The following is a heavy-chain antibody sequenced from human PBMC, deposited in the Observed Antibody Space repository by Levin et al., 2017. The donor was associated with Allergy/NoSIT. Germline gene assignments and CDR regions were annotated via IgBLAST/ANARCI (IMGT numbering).Heavy chain of an antibody. V-gene: IGHV5-51*01. Sequence: GESLKISCKGSGYSFTSYWIGWVRQMPGKGLEWMGIIYPGDSDTRYSPSFQGQVTISADKSISTAYLQWSSLKASDTAMYYCARHGNGEWEWELLPFDYWGQGTLVTVSS. D-gene: IGHD1-26*01. CDR3: ARHGNGEWEWELLPFDY. J-gene: IGHJ4*02. CDR1: GYSFTSYW. CDR2: IYPGDSDT.